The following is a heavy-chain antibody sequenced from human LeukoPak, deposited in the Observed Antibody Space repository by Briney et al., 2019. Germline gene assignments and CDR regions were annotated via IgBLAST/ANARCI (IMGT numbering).Heavy chain of an antibody. J-gene: IGHJ5*02. CDR3: ARAYCSSTSCYLRFDP. D-gene: IGHD2-2*01. Sequence: ASVKVSCKASGYTFTSYDINWVRQATGQGLEWMGWMNPNSGNTGYAQKFQGRVTITRNTSISTAYMELSSLRSEDTAVYYCARAYCSSTSCYLRFDPWGQRTLVTVSS. V-gene: IGHV1-8*01. CDR1: GYTFTSYD. CDR2: MNPNSGNT.